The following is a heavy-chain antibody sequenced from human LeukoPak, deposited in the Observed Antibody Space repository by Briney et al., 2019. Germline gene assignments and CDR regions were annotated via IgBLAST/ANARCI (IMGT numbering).Heavy chain of an antibody. D-gene: IGHD3-10*01. CDR1: GFTFSSYG. J-gene: IGHJ4*02. CDR3: AKSGASGPYYFDY. V-gene: IGHV3-23*01. CDR2: ISGSGGST. Sequence: GGSLRLSCAASGFTFSSYGMSWVRQAPGKGLEWVSAISGSGGSTYYADSVKGRFTISRDNSKNTLYLQMNSLRAEDTAVYYCAKSGASGPYYFDYWGQGTLVTVSS.